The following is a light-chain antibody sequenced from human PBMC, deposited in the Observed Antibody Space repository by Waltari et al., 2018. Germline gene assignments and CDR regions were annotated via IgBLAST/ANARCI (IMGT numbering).Light chain of an antibody. J-gene: IGLJ3*02. V-gene: IGLV2-11*01. CDR2: ALS. CDR1: SGDVGGHNY. CDR3: CSYAGSYTWV. Sequence: QSALTQPRSVSGSPGQSVTLACPGTSGDVGGHNYVPWYQQHPGKAPKVMIYALSRRPSGVPDRFSGSRSANTASLTISGLQAEDEADYYCCSYAGSYTWVFGGGTKVTVL.